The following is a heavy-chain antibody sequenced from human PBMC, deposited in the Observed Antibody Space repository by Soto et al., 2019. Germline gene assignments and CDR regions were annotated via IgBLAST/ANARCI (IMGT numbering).Heavy chain of an antibody. Sequence: QITLKESGPTLVKPTQTLTLTCTFSGFSLDTSGVGVGWIRQTPGKTLEWLALIYWDDDKRYSPSLNSRLTITKDTSKNQVVLRMTNVDPVDTATYYCAHIFDFDWVWAFEYWGQGALVTVSS. CDR1: GFSLDTSGVG. CDR2: IYWDDDK. D-gene: IGHD3-9*01. V-gene: IGHV2-5*02. J-gene: IGHJ4*02. CDR3: AHIFDFDWVWAFEY.